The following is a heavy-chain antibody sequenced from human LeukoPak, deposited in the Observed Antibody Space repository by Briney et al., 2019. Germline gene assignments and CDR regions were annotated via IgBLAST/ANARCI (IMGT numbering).Heavy chain of an antibody. V-gene: IGHV4-59*01. CDR2: IYYSGST. D-gene: IGHD2-15*01. CDR3: ARVPVDCSGGSCSDYYYYYMDV. J-gene: IGHJ6*03. CDR1: GGSFSGYY. Sequence: SETLSLTCAVYGGSFSGYYWSWIRQPPGKGLEWIGYIYYSGSTNYNPSLKSRVTISVDASKNQFSLKLSSVTAADTAVYYCARVPVDCSGGSCSDYYYYYMDVWGKGTTVTVSS.